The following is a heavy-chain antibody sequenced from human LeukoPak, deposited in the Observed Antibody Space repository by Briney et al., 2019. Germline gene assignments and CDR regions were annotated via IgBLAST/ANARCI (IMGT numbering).Heavy chain of an antibody. J-gene: IGHJ6*02. CDR2: ISYDGSNK. CDR3: ARPTLALYYYYGMDV. V-gene: IGHV3-30-3*01. D-gene: IGHD3-16*01. CDR1: GFTFSSYA. Sequence: PGGSLRLSCAASGFTFSSYAMHWVRQAPGKGLEWVAVISYDGSNKYYADSVKGRFTIPRDNSKNTLYLQMNSLRAEDTAVYYCARPTLALYYYYGMDVWGQGTTVTVSS.